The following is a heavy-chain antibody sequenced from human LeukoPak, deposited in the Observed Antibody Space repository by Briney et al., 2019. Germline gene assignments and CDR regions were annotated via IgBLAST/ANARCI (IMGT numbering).Heavy chain of an antibody. D-gene: IGHD3-22*01. CDR3: ARADIGGYYSWPDY. V-gene: IGHV3-48*03. CDR1: GFNFSNYE. J-gene: IGHJ4*02. Sequence: GGSLRLSCAASGFNFSNYEMSWVRQAPGKGLEWVSYISSSGRTMYYADSVKGRYTISRDNAENSLYLQMNSLRAEDMAVYYCARADIGGYYSWPDYWGQGTLVTVSS. CDR2: ISSSGRTM.